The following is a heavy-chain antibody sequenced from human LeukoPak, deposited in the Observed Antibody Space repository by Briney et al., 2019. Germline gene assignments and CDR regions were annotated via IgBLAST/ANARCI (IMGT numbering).Heavy chain of an antibody. V-gene: IGHV4-4*02. CDR1: GGSITTHW. CDR3: VRHRAVTGLRGFDY. D-gene: IGHD6-19*01. J-gene: IGHJ4*02. CDR2: IYHSGTT. Sequence: PAETLSLTCAVSGGSITTHWWRWVSQAPGKELEWIGEIYHSGTTNSNPSLKSRVTISGDKSKNQFSLTPNSVTATDTAVYYCVRHRAVTGLRGFDYWGQGTLVTVSS.